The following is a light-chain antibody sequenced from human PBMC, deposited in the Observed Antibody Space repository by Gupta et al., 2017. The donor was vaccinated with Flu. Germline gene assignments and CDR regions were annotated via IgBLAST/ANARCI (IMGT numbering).Light chain of an antibody. CDR1: TSNIGAGYN. CDR3: QSYDTLLSGIV. V-gene: IGLV1-40*01. Sequence: QSVLTQPPAVSGAPGQRITISCSGDTSNIGAGYNVHWYQQFPRGAPKLLIYGNGNRPSGVPDRISGSKSGPSASLVITGLQAEDEADNYCQSYDTLLSGIVFGGGTKLTVL. J-gene: IGLJ2*01. CDR2: GNG.